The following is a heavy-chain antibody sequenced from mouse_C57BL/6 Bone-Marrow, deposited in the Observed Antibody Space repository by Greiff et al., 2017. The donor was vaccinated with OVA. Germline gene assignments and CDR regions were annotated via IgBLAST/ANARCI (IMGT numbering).Heavy chain of an antibody. CDR2: IHPNSGST. V-gene: IGHV1-64*01. D-gene: IGHD1-1*01. CDR3: ARSYGSSSYYFDY. Sequence: QVQLKQPGAELVKPGASVKLSCKASGYTFTSYWMHWVKQRPGQGLEWIGMIHPNSGSTNYNEKFKSKATLTVDKSSSTAYMQLSSLTSEDSAVYYCARSYGSSSYYFDYWGQGTTLTVSS. J-gene: IGHJ2*01. CDR1: GYTFTSYW.